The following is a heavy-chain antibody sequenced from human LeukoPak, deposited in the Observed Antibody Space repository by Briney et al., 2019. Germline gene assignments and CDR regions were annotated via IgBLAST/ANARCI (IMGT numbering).Heavy chain of an antibody. Sequence: KASETLSLTCTVSGGSISSYYWSWIRQPPGKGLEWIGYIYYSESTNYNPSLKSRVTISVDTSKNQFSLKLSSVTAADTAVYYCARGLFDYWGQGTLVTVSS. CDR1: GGSISSYY. CDR2: IYYSEST. J-gene: IGHJ4*02. CDR3: ARGLFDY. V-gene: IGHV4-59*01.